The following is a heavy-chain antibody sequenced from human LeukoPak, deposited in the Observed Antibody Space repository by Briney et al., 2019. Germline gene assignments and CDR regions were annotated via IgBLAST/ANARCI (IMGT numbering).Heavy chain of an antibody. V-gene: IGHV4-38-2*02. CDR1: HYSISSNYY. Sequence: SETLSLTCTVSHYSISSNYYWGWIRQPPGKGLEWIGSIYHSGSTYYNPPLKSRVTISVDTSKNQFSLKLTSVAAADTAVYYCARSSGYMSYWGQGTLVTVSS. CDR2: IYHSGST. D-gene: IGHD3-22*01. J-gene: IGHJ4*02. CDR3: ARSSGYMSY.